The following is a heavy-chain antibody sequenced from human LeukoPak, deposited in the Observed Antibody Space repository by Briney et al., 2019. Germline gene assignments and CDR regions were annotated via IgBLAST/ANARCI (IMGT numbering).Heavy chain of an antibody. CDR2: IHTSGST. CDR1: GDSISTSNYY. D-gene: IGHD2-15*01. J-gene: IGHJ4*02. Sequence: PSETLSLTCTVSGDSISTSNYYWNWIRQPAGKGLEWIGRIHTSGSTNYNPSLKSRVTMSVDTSKNQFSLKLSSVTAADTAVYYCARVICSGGSCRFDYWGQGTLVTVSS. V-gene: IGHV4-61*02. CDR3: ARVICSGGSCRFDY.